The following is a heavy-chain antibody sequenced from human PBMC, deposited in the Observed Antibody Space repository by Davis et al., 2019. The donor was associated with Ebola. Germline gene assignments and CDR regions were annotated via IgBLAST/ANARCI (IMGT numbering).Heavy chain of an antibody. D-gene: IGHD4-11*01. CDR2: IYYSGST. CDR3: ASIGALQSFDY. J-gene: IGHJ4*02. V-gene: IGHV4-59*01. Sequence: GSLRLSCTVSGGSISSYYWSWIRQPPGKGLEWIGYIYYSGSTNYNPSLKSRVTISVDTSKNQFSLKLSSVTAADTAVYYCASIGALQSFDYWGQGTLVTVSS. CDR1: GGSISSYY.